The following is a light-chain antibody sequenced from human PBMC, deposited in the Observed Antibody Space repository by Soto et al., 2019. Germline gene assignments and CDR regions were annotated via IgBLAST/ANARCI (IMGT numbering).Light chain of an antibody. V-gene: IGKV1-5*01. CDR3: QQYDDYPWT. Sequence: DIQMTQSPSTLSASLGDRVTITCRASQSISNWLAWYQQKPGKAPNLLIYDVSSWETGVPSRFSGSGSGTDFTLTITSLQPDDVATYYCQQYDDYPWTFGQGTKVDI. J-gene: IGKJ1*01. CDR1: QSISNW. CDR2: DVS.